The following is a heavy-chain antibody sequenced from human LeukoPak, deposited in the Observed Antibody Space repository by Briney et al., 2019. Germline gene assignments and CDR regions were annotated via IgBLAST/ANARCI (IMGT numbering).Heavy chain of an antibody. V-gene: IGHV4-59*01. J-gene: IGHJ6*02. CDR2: IYYSGST. D-gene: IGHD5-12*01. Sequence: PSETLSLTCTVSGVSISSYYWSWIRQPPGKGLEWIGYIYYSGSTNYNPSLKSRVTISVDTSKNQFSLKLSSVTAADTAVYYCASSEAPITPPPYGMGVWGQGTKVTVSS. CDR1: GVSISSYY. CDR3: ASSEAPITPPPYGMGV.